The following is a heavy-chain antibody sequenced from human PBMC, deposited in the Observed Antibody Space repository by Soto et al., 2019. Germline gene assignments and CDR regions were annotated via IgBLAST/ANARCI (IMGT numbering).Heavy chain of an antibody. CDR3: ARGSGTNFPFFDH. CDR2: IIPILGIA. Sequence: SVKVSCKASGGTFSSYTISWVRQAPGQGLEWMGRIIPILGIANYAQKFQGRVTITADKSTSTAYMELSSLRSEDTAIYYCARGSGTNFPFFDHWGQGTLVTVSS. V-gene: IGHV1-69*02. CDR1: GGTFSSYT. D-gene: IGHD1-26*01. J-gene: IGHJ4*02.